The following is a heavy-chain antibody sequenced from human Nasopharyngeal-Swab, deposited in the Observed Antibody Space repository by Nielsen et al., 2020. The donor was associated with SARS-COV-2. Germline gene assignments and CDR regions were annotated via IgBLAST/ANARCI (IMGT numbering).Heavy chain of an antibody. CDR3: ARDWGVPSDY. Sequence: WVRQAPGQGLEWMGGIIPIFGTANYAQKFQGRVTITADESTSTAYMELSSLRSEDTAVYYCARDWGVPSDYWGQGTLVTVSS. V-gene: IGHV1-69*01. D-gene: IGHD3-16*01. CDR2: IIPIFGTA. J-gene: IGHJ4*02.